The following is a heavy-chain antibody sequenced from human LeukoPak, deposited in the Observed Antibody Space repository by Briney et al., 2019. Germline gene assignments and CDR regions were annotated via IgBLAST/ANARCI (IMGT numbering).Heavy chain of an antibody. V-gene: IGHV3-23*01. D-gene: IGHD3-10*02. J-gene: IGHJ4*02. Sequence: PGGSLRLSCAASGFTFSNYAMSWVRQALGKGLEWVSTTSCSGGSTYYADSVKGRFTISRDNSNNTLYLQLDSLKAEDTAVYYCAKPLGVTMLGFDYWGQGTLVTVSS. CDR3: AKPLGVTMLGFDY. CDR1: GFTFSNYA. CDR2: TSCSGGST.